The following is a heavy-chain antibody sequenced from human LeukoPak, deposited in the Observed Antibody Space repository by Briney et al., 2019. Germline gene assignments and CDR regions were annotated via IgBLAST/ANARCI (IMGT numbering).Heavy chain of an antibody. V-gene: IGHV3-23*01. D-gene: IGHD5/OR15-5a*01. CDR1: GFTFTTYA. CDR2: ISDDGRDI. Sequence: GGSLRLSCEAPGFTFTTYAMTWVRQAPGKGLEWVATISDDGRDIYYADSGKGQFTISRDNSKNTLSLQMTSLRAEDTAIYYCAKSMSTFYRGYFDYWGQGTLVTVSS. CDR3: AKSMSTFYRGYFDY. J-gene: IGHJ4*02.